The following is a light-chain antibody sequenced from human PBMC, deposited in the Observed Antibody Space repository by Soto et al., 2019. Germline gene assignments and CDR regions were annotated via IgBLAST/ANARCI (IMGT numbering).Light chain of an antibody. CDR2: DVS. Sequence: TPPSIPTGAPLQSTTISCQRNSTDIAGYKYFFMYQQHPGKAPKLMIYDVSNRPSGVSNRFSGSKSGNTASLTISGLQAEDEADYYCSSYTSSSTRVFGTGTKVTVL. CDR1: STDIAGYKY. V-gene: IGLV2-14*01. J-gene: IGLJ1*01. CDR3: SSYTSSSTRV.